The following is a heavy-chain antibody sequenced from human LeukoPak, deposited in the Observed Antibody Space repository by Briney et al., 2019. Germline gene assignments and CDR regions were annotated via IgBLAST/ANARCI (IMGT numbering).Heavy chain of an antibody. CDR3: ARYRGYSYGYFADY. CDR2: IYYSGST. D-gene: IGHD5-18*01. J-gene: IGHJ4*02. V-gene: IGHV4-59*01. CDR1: GGSISSYY. Sequence: SETLSLTCTVSGGSISSYYWSWTRQPPGKGLDWIGYIYYSGSTNYNPSLKSRVTISVDTSKNQFSLKLSSVTAADTAVYYCARYRGYSYGYFADYWGQGTLVTVSS.